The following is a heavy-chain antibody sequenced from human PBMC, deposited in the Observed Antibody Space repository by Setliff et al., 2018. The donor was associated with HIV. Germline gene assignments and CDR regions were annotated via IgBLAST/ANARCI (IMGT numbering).Heavy chain of an antibody. CDR3: ARLGEWGRGGFDN. J-gene: IGHJ4*01. Sequence: PSETLSLTCTVSAGSISTYYWSWIRQSPGKGLEWIGYIYHSGHTNYNPSLQSRVTMSMDTTQKQFSLKLSSVTAADTAVYYCARLGEWGRGGFDNWGHGTRVTVSS. V-gene: IGHV4-59*01. CDR1: AGSISTYY. CDR2: IYHSGHT. D-gene: IGHD3-16*01.